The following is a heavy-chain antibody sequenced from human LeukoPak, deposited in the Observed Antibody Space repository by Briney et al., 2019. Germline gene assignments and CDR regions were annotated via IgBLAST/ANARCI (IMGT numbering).Heavy chain of an antibody. V-gene: IGHV3-23*01. CDR2: IRGSGGST. D-gene: IGHD3-10*01. CDR3: EKDFMVREVPIDY. Sequence: PGGSLRLSCAASGFTFSSYGMRWVRQAPGKGLEWVAAIRGSGGSTYYADSVKGRFTISRDNAKNTLYLQMKSLRAEDTAVYYFEKDFMVREVPIDYWGQGTLVTVSS. J-gene: IGHJ4*02. CDR1: GFTFSSYG.